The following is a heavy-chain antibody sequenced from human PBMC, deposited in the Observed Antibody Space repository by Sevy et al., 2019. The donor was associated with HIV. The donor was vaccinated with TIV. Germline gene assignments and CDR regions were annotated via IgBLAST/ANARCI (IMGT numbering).Heavy chain of an antibody. CDR3: ARGGGYCGGDCYSIDY. V-gene: IGHV3-33*08. J-gene: IGHJ4*02. CDR1: GFTFSSYV. CDR2: IWYDGTIK. Sequence: GWSLRLSCAASGFTFSSYVMHWVRQAPGKGLEWEALIWYDGTIKYYADSVKSRFTISRDNSKDTLFLQMNSLTPEDTAVYYCARGGGYCGGDCYSIDYWGQGALVTVSS. D-gene: IGHD2-21*02.